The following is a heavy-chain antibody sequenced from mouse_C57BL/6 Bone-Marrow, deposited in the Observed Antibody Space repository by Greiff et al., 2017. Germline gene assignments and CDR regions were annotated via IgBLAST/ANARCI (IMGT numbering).Heavy chain of an antibody. CDR3: ARHDGYYRDYYAMDY. V-gene: IGHV1-80*01. Sequence: VQLQQSGAELVKPGASVKISCKASGYAFSSYWMNWVKQRPGKGLEWIGQIYPGDGDTNYNGKFKGKATLTADKSSSTAYMQLSSLTSEDSAVYFCARHDGYYRDYYAMDYWGQGTSVTVSS. J-gene: IGHJ4*01. D-gene: IGHD2-3*01. CDR1: GYAFSSYW. CDR2: IYPGDGDT.